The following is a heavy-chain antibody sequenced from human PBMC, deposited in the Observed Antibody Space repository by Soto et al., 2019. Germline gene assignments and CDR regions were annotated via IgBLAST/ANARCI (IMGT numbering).Heavy chain of an antibody. CDR3: ARMPYTGNNPPFDY. CDR1: LGTSGGYG. Sequence: SETMLVSNSVSLGTSGGYGWLWILQSPGMGLEMIGYVYYTGSTIYNPSLKSRVTISVDTSNNQFSLKLTSVTAADTAVYYCARMPYTGNNPPFDYWRRGILVTVSS. V-gene: IGHV4-59*01. D-gene: IGHD1-26*01. CDR2: VYYTGST. J-gene: IGHJ4*02.